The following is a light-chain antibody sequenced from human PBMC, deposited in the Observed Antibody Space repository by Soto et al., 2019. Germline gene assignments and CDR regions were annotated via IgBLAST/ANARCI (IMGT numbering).Light chain of an antibody. V-gene: IGKV3-20*01. CDR3: RQYGRSLGLA. CDR1: QSVSSNF. J-gene: IGKJ4*01. CDR2: GAS. Sequence: EVVVTQSPGTLSLSPGERATLSCRASQSVSSNFLAWYQDKPGQAPRLLIYGASSRATGIPDRFSGSGSGTDFTLTISRLEPEDFAVYYCRQYGRSLGLAFGGGTKVDIK.